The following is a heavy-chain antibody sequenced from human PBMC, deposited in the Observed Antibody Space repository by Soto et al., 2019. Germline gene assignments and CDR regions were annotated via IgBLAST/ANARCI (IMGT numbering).Heavy chain of an antibody. J-gene: IGHJ4*02. Sequence: GSSVKVSCKASGGTFSSYAISWVRQAPGQGLEWMGWIIPIFATANYAQKFQGRVTITADESTSTAYMELSSLRSEDTAVYYCARSAGLYDSSGYYYLDYWGQGTLVTVSS. CDR2: IIPIFATA. V-gene: IGHV1-69*13. CDR3: ARSAGLYDSSGYYYLDY. D-gene: IGHD3-22*01. CDR1: GGTFSSYA.